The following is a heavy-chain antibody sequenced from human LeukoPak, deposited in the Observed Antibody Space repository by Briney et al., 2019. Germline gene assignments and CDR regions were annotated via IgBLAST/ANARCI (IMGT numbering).Heavy chain of an antibody. CDR1: GYTFTGYY. CDR2: INPNSGGT. J-gene: IGHJ4*02. D-gene: IGHD3-3*01. Sequence: ASVKVSCKASGYTFTGYYMHWVRQAPGQGLEWMGWINPNSGGTNYAQKFQGRVTMTRDTSISTAYMELSRLRSDDTAVYYCARAVTIFGVVITIDYWGQGTLVTVSS. V-gene: IGHV1-2*02. CDR3: ARAVTIFGVVITIDY.